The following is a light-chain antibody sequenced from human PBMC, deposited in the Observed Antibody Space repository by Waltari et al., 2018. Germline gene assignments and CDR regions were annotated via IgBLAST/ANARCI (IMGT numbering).Light chain of an antibody. V-gene: IGLV3-10*01. CDR2: EDS. CDR1: AMPKKY. Sequence: SYELTQPPSVSVSPGQTARITCSGDAMPKKYASWYQQKSGQAPVLVIYEDSKRPSGIPARFSGSSSGTMATLTISGAQVEDEADYFCYSTDRSGNYRVFGGGTRLTVL. J-gene: IGLJ3*02. CDR3: YSTDRSGNYRV.